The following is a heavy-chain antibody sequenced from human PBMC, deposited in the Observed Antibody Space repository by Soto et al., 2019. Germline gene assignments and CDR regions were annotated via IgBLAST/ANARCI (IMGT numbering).Heavy chain of an antibody. CDR1: GFTFNTYW. J-gene: IGHJ4*02. V-gene: IGHV3-74*01. Sequence: GGSLRFSCAASGFTFNTYWMHWVRQAPGKGLVWVSRINSDGSSTFYADSVKGRFTISRDNAKNTLYLQMNSLRAEDTAVYYCASSLLTPFDYWGQGTLVTVSS. CDR3: ASSLLTPFDY. D-gene: IGHD7-27*01. CDR2: INSDGSST.